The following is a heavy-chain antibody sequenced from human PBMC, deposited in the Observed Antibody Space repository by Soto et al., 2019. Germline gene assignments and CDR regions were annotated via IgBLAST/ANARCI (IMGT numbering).Heavy chain of an antibody. CDR1: GSTLRQDV. V-gene: IGHV1-8*01. D-gene: IGHD2-15*01. CDR3: ARALRNHLLSDF. Sequence: ASVLGACPPAGSTLRQDVITWVRQDTGQGLEWMGWMNPDSANTGYAQKFQDRVTMTRDTSTDTAYMELNSLTSDYTAVYFCARALRNHLLSDFWVQGTQVTVS. J-gene: IGHJ4*02. CDR2: MNPDSANT.